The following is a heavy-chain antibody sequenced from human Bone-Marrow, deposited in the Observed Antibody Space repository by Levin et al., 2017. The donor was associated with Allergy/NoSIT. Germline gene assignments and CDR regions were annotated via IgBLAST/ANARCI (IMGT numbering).Heavy chain of an antibody. CDR3: ASSAARLRRYYGMDV. CDR1: GYTFTSYY. Sequence: ASVKVSCKASGYTFTSYYMHWVRQAPGQGLEWMGIINPSGGSTSYAQKFQGRVTMTRDTSTSTVYMELSSLRSEDTAVYYCASSAARLRRYYGMDVWGQGTTVTVSS. V-gene: IGHV1-46*01. J-gene: IGHJ6*02. CDR2: INPSGGST. D-gene: IGHD3-16*01.